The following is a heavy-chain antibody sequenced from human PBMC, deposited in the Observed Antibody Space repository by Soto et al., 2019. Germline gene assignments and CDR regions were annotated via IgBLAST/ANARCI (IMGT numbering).Heavy chain of an antibody. J-gene: IGHJ4*02. CDR1: GFTFSSYA. V-gene: IGHV3-23*01. CDR3: AGRVLTEKHFEF. CDR2: ISGSGGTT. D-gene: IGHD2-21*02. Sequence: GGSLRLSGAASGFTFSSYALSWVRQAPGKGLEWVSGISGSGGTTYYADTERNGFIVSSDDAKPKLFLQMNSRRDEYTAVYYCAGRVLTEKHFEFWGQGTVVTVAS.